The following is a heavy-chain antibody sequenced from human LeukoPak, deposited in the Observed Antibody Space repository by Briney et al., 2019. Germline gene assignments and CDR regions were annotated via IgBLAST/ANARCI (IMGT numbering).Heavy chain of an antibody. D-gene: IGHD7-27*01. Sequence: ASVKVSCKASGYTFTTLDINWVRQATGQGLEWMGWINPNSGNTGYAQKFQGRVTISRDTSISTAYMELSSLRSEDTAVYYCARNRQLGTVDAFDIWGQGTMVTVSS. J-gene: IGHJ3*02. V-gene: IGHV1-8*03. CDR2: INPNSGNT. CDR3: ARNRQLGTVDAFDI. CDR1: GYTFTTLD.